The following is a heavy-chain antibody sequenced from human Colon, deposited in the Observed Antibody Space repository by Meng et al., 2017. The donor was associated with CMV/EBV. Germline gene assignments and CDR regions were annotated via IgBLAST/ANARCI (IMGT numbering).Heavy chain of an antibody. D-gene: IGHD3-16*01. J-gene: IGHJ4*02. CDR1: YSSSNVD. V-gene: IGHV1-8*02. CDR2: MNVDSGNT. Sequence: YSSSNVDIRRFRQAPGQGPEWMGLMNVDSGNTAYKQNFRGRVNMPRDISIDTAYMELARLTSEETAVYYCARDRVRLIGVGQFDLWGQGTLVTVSS. CDR3: ARDRVRLIGVGQFDL.